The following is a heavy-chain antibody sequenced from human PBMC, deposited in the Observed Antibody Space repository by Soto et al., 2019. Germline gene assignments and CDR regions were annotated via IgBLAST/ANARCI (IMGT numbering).Heavy chain of an antibody. V-gene: IGHV3-23*01. CDR1: GFTFSSYA. CDR3: AKFFVETGGSSGWPWSFHY. CDR2: ISGSGGTT. Sequence: EVQLLESGGGLVQPWRSLRLSCAASGFTFSSYAMSWVRQAPGKGLEWVSAISGSGGTTYYADSVKGRFTISRDNSKNTLFLQMNSLRAEDTAVYYCAKFFVETGGSSGWPWSFHYWGQGTLVTVSS. J-gene: IGHJ4*02. D-gene: IGHD6-25*01.